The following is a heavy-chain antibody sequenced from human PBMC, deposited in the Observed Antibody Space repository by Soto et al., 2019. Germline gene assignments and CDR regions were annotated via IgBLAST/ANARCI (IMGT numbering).Heavy chain of an antibody. V-gene: IGHV3-33*01. CDR3: ARGGMSIAASGTRGLDY. D-gene: IGHD6-13*01. CDR1: GFTFSSYG. J-gene: IGHJ4*02. CDR2: IWYDGSNK. Sequence: QVQLVESGGGVVQPGRSLRLSCAASGFTFSSYGMHWVRQAPGKGLEWVAVIWYDGSNKYYADSVKGRFTISRDNSKNTLYLQMNSLRAEDTAVYYCARGGMSIAASGTRGLDYWGQGTLVTVSS.